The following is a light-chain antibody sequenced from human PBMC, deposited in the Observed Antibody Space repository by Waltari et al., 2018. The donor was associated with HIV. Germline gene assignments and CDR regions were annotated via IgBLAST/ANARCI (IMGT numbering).Light chain of an antibody. CDR2: AAS. V-gene: IGKV1-NL1*01. CDR3: QQYYGSPLT. Sequence: DIQMTQSPSSLSASVGDRVTITCRASRDITNSLAWYHQKPGEAPKLLLYAASRLESGVPSRFSCSGSGTDYTLTISSLQPEDFATYYCQQYYGSPLTFGPGTKVEIK. CDR1: RDITNS. J-gene: IGKJ3*01.